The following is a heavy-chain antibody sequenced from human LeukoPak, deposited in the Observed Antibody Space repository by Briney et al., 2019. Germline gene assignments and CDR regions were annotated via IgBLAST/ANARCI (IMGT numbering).Heavy chain of an antibody. Sequence: GASVKVSCKASGYTFTSYGISWVRQAPGQGLEWMGGIIPIFGTANYAQKFQGRVTITADESTSTAYMELSSLRSEDTAVYYCARAVVPAGTLYYYYGMDVWGKGTTVTVSS. CDR2: IIPIFGTA. V-gene: IGHV1-69*13. D-gene: IGHD2-2*01. CDR1: GYTFTSYG. CDR3: ARAVVPAGTLYYYYGMDV. J-gene: IGHJ6*04.